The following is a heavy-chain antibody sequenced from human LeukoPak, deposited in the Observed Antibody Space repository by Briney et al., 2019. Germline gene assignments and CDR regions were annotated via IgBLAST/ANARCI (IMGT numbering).Heavy chain of an antibody. J-gene: IGHJ5*02. D-gene: IGHD3-22*01. CDR3: ARGTYYYYDSSGYLFWFDP. CDR1: GGSISSYY. Sequence: SETLSLTCTVSGGSISSYYWSWIRQPAGKGLEWIGRIYTSGSTNYNPSLKSRVTMSVDTSKNQFSLRLSSVTAADTAIYYCARGTYYYYDSSGYLFWFDPWGQGTQVTVSS. CDR2: IYTSGST. V-gene: IGHV4-4*07.